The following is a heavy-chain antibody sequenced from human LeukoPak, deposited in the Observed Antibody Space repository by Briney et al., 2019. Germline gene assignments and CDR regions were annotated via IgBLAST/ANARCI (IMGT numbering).Heavy chain of an antibody. D-gene: IGHD6-19*01. CDR1: GGSISSHY. J-gene: IGHJ4*02. CDR2: IYYSGST. CDR3: ARGYSSGFLPFDY. Sequence: SETLSLTCTVSGGSISSHYWSWIRQPPGKGLEWIGYIYYSGSTNYNPSLKSRVTISVDTSKNQFSLKLSSVTAADTAVYYCARGYSSGFLPFDYWGQGTLVTVSS. V-gene: IGHV4-59*11.